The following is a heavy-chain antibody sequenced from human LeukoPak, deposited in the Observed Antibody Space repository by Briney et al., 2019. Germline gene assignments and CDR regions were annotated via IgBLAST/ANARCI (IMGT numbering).Heavy chain of an antibody. CDR2: ISSSSSYI. D-gene: IGHD6-13*01. CDR3: ARDPEDLYSSSWYYFDY. CDR1: GFTFSSYS. Sequence: GVSLRLSCAASGFTFSSYSMNWVRQAPGKGLEWVSSISSSSSYIYYADSVKGRFTISIDNAKNSLYLQMNSLRAEDTAVYYCARDPEDLYSSSWYYFDYWGQGTLVTVSS. J-gene: IGHJ4*02. V-gene: IGHV3-21*01.